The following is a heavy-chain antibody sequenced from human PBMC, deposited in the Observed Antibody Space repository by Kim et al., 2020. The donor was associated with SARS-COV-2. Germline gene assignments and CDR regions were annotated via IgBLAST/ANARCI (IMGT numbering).Heavy chain of an antibody. V-gene: IGHV3-23*01. CDR1: GFTFSNYV. D-gene: IGHD5-12*01. Sequence: GGSLRLSCAASGFTFSNYVMSWVRQAPGKGLEWVSAISGKSDSTYLADSVEGRFTISRDNSKSTLYLQMNSLRVEDTAVYYCAKGSGAWRPYYFDNWGQGTLVTVSS. J-gene: IGHJ4*02. CDR3: AKGSGAWRPYYFDN. CDR2: ISGKSDST.